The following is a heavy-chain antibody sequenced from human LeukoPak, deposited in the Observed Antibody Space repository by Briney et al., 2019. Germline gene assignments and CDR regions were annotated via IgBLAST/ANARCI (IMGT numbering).Heavy chain of an antibody. CDR1: GFTFTRYP. D-gene: IGHD5-18*01. V-gene: IGHV3-30-3*01. CDR3: ARTAFLSGYSYGDYYFDY. Sequence: GGSLRLSCAASGFTFTRYPMHWVRQAPGKGLEWVAFLSFDGGNRNYADSVRGRFTISRDNSNNTLYLQMNSLRSEDTAVYYCARTAFLSGYSYGDYYFDYWGQGTLVTVSS. CDR2: LSFDGGNR. J-gene: IGHJ4*02.